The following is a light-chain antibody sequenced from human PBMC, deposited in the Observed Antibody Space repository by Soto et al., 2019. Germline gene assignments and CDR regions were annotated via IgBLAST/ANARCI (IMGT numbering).Light chain of an antibody. V-gene: IGKV3-20*01. CDR1: QRVSNNY. Sequence: EIVLTQRSAPMPSSLGERPRLFCRSSQRVSNNYVAWYHQSPGQAPRLFIYEGSSRAAGIPDRFGGSGSGTDFTLTISRLEPEDFAVYYCQQYGSSPQTFGQGTKVDI. CDR2: EGS. CDR3: QQYGSSPQT. J-gene: IGKJ1*01.